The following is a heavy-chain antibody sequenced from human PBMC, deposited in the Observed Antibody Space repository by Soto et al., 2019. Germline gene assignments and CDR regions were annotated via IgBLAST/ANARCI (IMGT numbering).Heavy chain of an antibody. Sequence: ASVKVSCKASGYSFTDYHIHWVRQAPGQGLEWLGRINPKSGGTSTAQKFQGWVTMTTDTSISTASMELTRLTSDDAAIYYCARRESTDCSNGVCSFFHHPDMDGLGQGTTVTVSS. CDR2: INPKSGGT. V-gene: IGHV1-2*04. CDR3: ARRESTDCSNGVCSFFHHPDMDG. CDR1: GYSFTDYH. J-gene: IGHJ6*01. D-gene: IGHD2-8*01.